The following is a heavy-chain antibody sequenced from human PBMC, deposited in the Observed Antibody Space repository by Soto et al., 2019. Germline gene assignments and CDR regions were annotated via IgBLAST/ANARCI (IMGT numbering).Heavy chain of an antibody. CDR3: AKNHYGDYGHFVDY. J-gene: IGHJ4*02. D-gene: IGHD4-17*01. CDR1: GFTFSSYA. V-gene: IGHV3-23*01. Sequence: PGGSLRLSCAASGFTFSSYAMSWVRQAPGKGLEWVSAISGSGGSTYYADSVKGRFTISRDNSKNTLYLQMNSLRAEDTAVYYCAKNHYGDYGHFVDYWGQGTLVTVSS. CDR2: ISGSGGST.